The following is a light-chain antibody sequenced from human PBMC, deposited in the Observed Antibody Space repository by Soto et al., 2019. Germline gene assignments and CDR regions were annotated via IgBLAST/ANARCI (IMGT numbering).Light chain of an antibody. CDR2: DAS. CDR3: QQRSNWRIT. J-gene: IGKJ5*01. Sequence: EIVFTQSPATLSLSPGERATLSCRASQSVRSYLAWYRQKPGQAPRLLIYDASNRETGIPARFSGSGAGTEFTLTISSLESEDVAVDYCQQRSNWRITFGQGTRLEIK. CDR1: QSVRSY. V-gene: IGKV3-11*01.